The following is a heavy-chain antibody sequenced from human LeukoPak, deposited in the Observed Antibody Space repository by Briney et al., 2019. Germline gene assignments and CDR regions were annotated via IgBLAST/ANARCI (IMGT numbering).Heavy chain of an antibody. CDR1: GGTFSSYA. CDR2: IIPIFGTA. D-gene: IGHD2-15*01. CDR3: ARGHLLGYCSGGSCYVY. V-gene: IGHV1-69*06. J-gene: IGHJ4*02. Sequence: SVKVSCKASGGTFSSYAISWVRQAPGQGLEWMGGIIPIFGTANYAQKFQGRVTITADKSTSTAYMELSSLRSEDTAVYYCARGHLLGYCSGGSCYVYWGQGTLVTVSS.